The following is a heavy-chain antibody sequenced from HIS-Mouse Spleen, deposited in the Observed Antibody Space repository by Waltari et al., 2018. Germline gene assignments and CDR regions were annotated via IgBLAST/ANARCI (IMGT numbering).Heavy chain of an antibody. CDR3: AREIPYSSSWYDWYFDL. CDR1: GCSISSSSYY. D-gene: IGHD6-13*01. V-gene: IGHV4-39*07. CDR2: IYYSGGT. J-gene: IGHJ2*01. Sequence: QLQLQESGPGLVKPSETLSLTCTVSGCSISSSSYYWGWIRQPPGTGLEWIGSIYYSGGTYYNPSLKSRVTISVDTSKNQFSLKLSSVTAADTAVYYCAREIPYSSSWYDWYFDLWGRGTLVTVSS.